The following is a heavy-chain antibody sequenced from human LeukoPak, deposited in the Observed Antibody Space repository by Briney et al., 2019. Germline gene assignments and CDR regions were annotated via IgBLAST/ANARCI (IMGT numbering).Heavy chain of an antibody. J-gene: IGHJ4*02. V-gene: IGHV3-7*01. CDR3: ARDSSGYQ. D-gene: IGHD3-22*01. CDR2: IKEDGSGK. Sequence: GGSLRLSCAASGFTFSTYWMSWVRRAPGKGLEWVANIKEDGSGKYYGDSVKGRFTISRDNAKNSLYLQMNSLRAEDTAVYYCARDSSGYQWGQGTLVTVSS. CDR1: GFTFSTYW.